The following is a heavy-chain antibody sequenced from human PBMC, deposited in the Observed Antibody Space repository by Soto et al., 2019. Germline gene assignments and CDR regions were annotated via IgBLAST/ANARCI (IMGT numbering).Heavy chain of an antibody. Sequence: EVQLVESGGGLVQPGESLRLSCAASGFTFSYYWMHWVRQAPGKGLVWVSRIHSDGSSTTYADSVKGRFTISRDNDRNTVYLQMNSLRVEDTAVYYCARGDRGAFAIWGQGTVVTVSS. CDR1: GFTFSYYW. CDR2: IHSDGSST. J-gene: IGHJ3*02. CDR3: ARGDRGAFAI. D-gene: IGHD1-26*01. V-gene: IGHV3-74*01.